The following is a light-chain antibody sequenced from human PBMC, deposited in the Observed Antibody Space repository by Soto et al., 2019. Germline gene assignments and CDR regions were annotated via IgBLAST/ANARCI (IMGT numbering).Light chain of an antibody. CDR3: QQYGSGLRT. V-gene: IGKV3-20*01. Sequence: EIVLTQSPGTLSLSPGERATLSCRASQSVSSSYLAWYQQKPGQAPRLLIYGASSRATGIPDRFSGSGSGTDFSLTISRLEAEDVAVYYCQQYGSGLRTCGQGTKVEIK. CDR2: GAS. J-gene: IGKJ1*01. CDR1: QSVSSSY.